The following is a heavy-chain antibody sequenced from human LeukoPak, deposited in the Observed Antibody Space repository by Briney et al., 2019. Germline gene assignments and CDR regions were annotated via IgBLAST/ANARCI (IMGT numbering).Heavy chain of an antibody. D-gene: IGHD5-18*01. J-gene: IGHJ4*02. CDR3: ARDNTAMVTSFGY. Sequence: GGSLRLSCAASGFTFSSYAMHWVRQAPGKGLEWVAVLSYDGSNKYYADSVKGRFTISRDNSKNTLYLQMNSLRAEDTAVYYCARDNTAMVTSFGYWGQGTLVTVSS. CDR2: LSYDGSNK. CDR1: GFTFSSYA. V-gene: IGHV3-30-3*01.